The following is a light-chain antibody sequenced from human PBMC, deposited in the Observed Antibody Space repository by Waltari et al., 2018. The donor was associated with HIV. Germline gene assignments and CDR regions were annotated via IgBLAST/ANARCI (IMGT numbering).Light chain of an antibody. CDR2: EVN. CDR3: SSYAGGHTWL. CDR1: SRDVGNYKL. V-gene: IGLV2-23*02. J-gene: IGLJ3*02. Sequence: QSALTQPASVSGSPGQSIAISCTGTSRDVGNYKLISWYQHHPGKAPRLMIYEVNQRPSVVSNRFSGSKSVDTASLVISGLQAEDEADYYCSSYAGGHTWLFGGGTKVTVL.